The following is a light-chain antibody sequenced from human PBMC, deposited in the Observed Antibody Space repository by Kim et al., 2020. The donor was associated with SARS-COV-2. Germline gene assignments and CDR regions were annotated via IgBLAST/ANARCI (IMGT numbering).Light chain of an antibody. CDR2: CAS. CDR1: HRVSSN. CDR3: QQYNNWAPWT. V-gene: IGKV3-15*01. J-gene: IGKJ1*01. Sequence: SPGGGATPSCRAGHRVSSNLAWCQQQPGQAPRLLIYCASTRATSSPARFSGSGSGAEFTLTISSLQSEDFAVNYCQQYNNWAPWTFGQGTKVDIK.